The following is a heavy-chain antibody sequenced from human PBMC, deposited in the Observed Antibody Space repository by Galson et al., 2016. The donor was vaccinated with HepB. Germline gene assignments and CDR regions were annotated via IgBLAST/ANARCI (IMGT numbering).Heavy chain of an antibody. CDR3: AQDKASMSVGATNFQH. V-gene: IGHV3-9*01. J-gene: IGHJ1*01. CDR1: GFIFKDYA. CDR2: ISWNSGSI. Sequence: SLRLSCAASGFIFKDYAMHWVRRAPGTGLEWVSSISWNSGSIGYADSVEGRFTISRDNAKNPLYLQMNSLRAEDTAFYYCAQDKASMSVGATNFQHWGQGTLVTVSS. D-gene: IGHD1-26*01.